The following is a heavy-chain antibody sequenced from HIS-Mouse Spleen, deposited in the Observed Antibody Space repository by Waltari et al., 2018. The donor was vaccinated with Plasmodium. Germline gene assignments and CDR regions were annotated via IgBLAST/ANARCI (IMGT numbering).Heavy chain of an antibody. V-gene: IGHV4-34*01. CDR3: ARVTSSGVYWYFDL. CDR2: INHSGST. CDR1: GGSFSGYY. J-gene: IGHJ2*01. D-gene: IGHD3-3*01. Sequence: QVQLQQWGAGLLKPSETLSLTCAVYGGSFSGYYWSWIRQPPGQWLEWIGEINHSGSTNYNPSLKSRVTISVDTSKNQFSLKLSSVTAADTAVYYCARVTSSGVYWYFDLWGRGTLVTVSS.